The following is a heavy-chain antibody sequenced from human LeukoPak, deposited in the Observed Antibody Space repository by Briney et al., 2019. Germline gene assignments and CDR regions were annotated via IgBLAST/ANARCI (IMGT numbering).Heavy chain of an antibody. CDR1: GFTFSSYA. J-gene: IGHJ4*02. CDR3: ARGRQLGGPTTVYFDY. CDR2: IWNDGSNK. V-gene: IGHV3-30*04. Sequence: GGSLRLSCAASGFTFSSYAMHWVRQAPGKGPEWVAVIWNDGSNKYYADSVKGRFTISRDNSKNTVYLQMNSLRAEDTAVYYCARGRQLGGPTTVYFDYWGQGTLVTVSS. D-gene: IGHD3-16*01.